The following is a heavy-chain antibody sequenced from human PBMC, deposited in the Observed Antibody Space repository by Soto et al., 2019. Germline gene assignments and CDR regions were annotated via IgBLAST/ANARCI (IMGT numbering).Heavy chain of an antibody. D-gene: IGHD3-10*01. V-gene: IGHV1-18*01. CDR1: GYIFTNYD. CDR2: VSGYTGNT. J-gene: IGHJ6*02. CDR3: ARFGSAPYYYYGVDV. Sequence: QVQLVQSETEEKKPGASVKVSCKASGYIFTNYDITWVRQAPGQGLEWMGWVSGYTGNTKYAQKFQDRVTMTTDTSTSTVYMELRSLRSDDTAVYYCARFGSAPYYYYGVDVWGQGTTVFVSS.